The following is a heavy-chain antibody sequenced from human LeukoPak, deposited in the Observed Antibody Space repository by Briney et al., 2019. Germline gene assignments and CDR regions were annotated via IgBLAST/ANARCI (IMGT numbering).Heavy chain of an antibody. J-gene: IGHJ3*02. CDR1: GGSISSYY. D-gene: IGHD6-13*01. CDR3: ARGSIAAAGDAFDI. CDR2: IYYSGST. Sequence: PSETLSLTCTVSGGSISSYYWSWIRQPPGKGLEWIGYIYYSGSTNCNPSLKSRVTISVDTSKNQFSLKLSSVTAADTAVYYCARGSIAAAGDAFDIWGQGTMVTVSS. V-gene: IGHV4-59*01.